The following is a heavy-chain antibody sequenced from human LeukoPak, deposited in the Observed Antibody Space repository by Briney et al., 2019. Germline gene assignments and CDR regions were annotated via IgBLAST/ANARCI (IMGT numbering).Heavy chain of an antibody. CDR1: GFIFSNYG. CDR3: AKTESGWSGSLDY. Sequence: GGSLRLSCAASGFIFSNYGMHWVRQAPGKGLEWLAFIRYDGENKYYADSVKGRFTISRDNSKNTMDLQMNSLRGEDTAVYYCAKTESGWSGSLDYWGQGTLVTVSS. CDR2: IRYDGENK. J-gene: IGHJ4*02. V-gene: IGHV3-30*02. D-gene: IGHD6-19*01.